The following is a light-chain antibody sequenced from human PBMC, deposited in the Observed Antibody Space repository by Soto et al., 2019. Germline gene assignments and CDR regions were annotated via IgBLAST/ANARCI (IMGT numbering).Light chain of an antibody. CDR1: QIVSRSA. J-gene: IGKJ4*01. CDR2: GAS. V-gene: IGKV3-20*01. CDR3: QQYGNSPFT. Sequence: EVLLARSPGTLSLSPGERATLSCRASQIVSRSALAWYQQKPGQAPRLLIYGASNRATGIPDTFSGSGSEKDFTLTIRRLEPEDFEVYYCQQYGNSPFTLRGGTKV.